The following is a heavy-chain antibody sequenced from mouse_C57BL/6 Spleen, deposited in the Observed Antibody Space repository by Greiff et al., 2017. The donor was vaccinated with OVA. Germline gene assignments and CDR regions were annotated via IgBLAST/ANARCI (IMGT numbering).Heavy chain of an antibody. J-gene: IGHJ2*01. CDR1: GYTFTDYY. Sequence: EVQLQESGPVLVKPGASVKMSCKASGYTFTDYYMNWVKQSHGKSLEWIGVINPYNGGTSYNQKFKGKATLTVDKSSSTAYMELNSLTSEDSAVYYCARGDGSSSFDYWGQGTTLTVSS. CDR3: ARGDGSSSFDY. CDR2: INPYNGGT. D-gene: IGHD1-1*01. V-gene: IGHV1-19*01.